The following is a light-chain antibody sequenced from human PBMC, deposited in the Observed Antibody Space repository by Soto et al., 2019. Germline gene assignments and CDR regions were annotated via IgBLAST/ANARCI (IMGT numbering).Light chain of an antibody. J-gene: IGLJ3*02. V-gene: IGLV2-23*02. CDR1: SNDVGSYNL. Sequence: QPVLTQPASVSGSPGQSITISCTGTSNDVGSYNLVSWYQKHPGKAPKLMIYEVIKWPSGVSHRFSGSKSGNTASLTISGLQAEDEADYYCCSYAGSSTWVFGGGTKLTVL. CDR2: EVI. CDR3: CSYAGSSTWV.